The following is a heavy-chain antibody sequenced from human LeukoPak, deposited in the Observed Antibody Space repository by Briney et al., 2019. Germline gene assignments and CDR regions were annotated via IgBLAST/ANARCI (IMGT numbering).Heavy chain of an antibody. V-gene: IGHV3-30*02. D-gene: IGHD2-21*01. CDR1: GFPFSSYG. Sequence: PGGSLRLSCAASGFPFSSYGVHWVRQAPGKGLEWVAFIRFDGSNKYYADSVKGRFTISRDNSKNTLYLQMNSLRAEDTAVYYCAKDALWGFQHWGQGTLVTVSS. CDR3: AKDALWGFQH. J-gene: IGHJ1*01. CDR2: IRFDGSNK.